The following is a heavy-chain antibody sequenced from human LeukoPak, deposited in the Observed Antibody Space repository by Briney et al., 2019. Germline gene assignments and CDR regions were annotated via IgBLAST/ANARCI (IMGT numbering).Heavy chain of an antibody. CDR3: IRDLFDDYSLDY. D-gene: IGHD4-11*01. Sequence: PGGSLRLSCAASGFPFSAYYMTWIRQAPGKGLEWVSSIGFSSIGYSSDHLKYADSVKGRFTISRDNARNSLYLQMNSLRAEDTAVYYCIRDLFDDYSLDYWGQGALVTVSS. CDR2: IGFSSIGYSSDHL. V-gene: IGHV3-11*06. J-gene: IGHJ4*02. CDR1: GFPFSAYY.